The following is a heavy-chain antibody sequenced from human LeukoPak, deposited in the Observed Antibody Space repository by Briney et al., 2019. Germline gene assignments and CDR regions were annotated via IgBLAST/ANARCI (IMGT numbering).Heavy chain of an antibody. CDR1: GGSSSAYY. J-gene: IGHJ4*02. V-gene: IGHV4-34*01. D-gene: IGHD3/OR15-3a*01. Sequence: PSETLSHTCAVYGGSSSAYYWSWIRQPPPRKGLEWIGEITHSGSTNYSPSLKSRVTISVDTSKNQFSLKLTSVTAADTAVYYCARGPPAGFWTGYYRNWGQGTLVTVSS. CDR2: ITHSGST. CDR3: ARGPPAGFWTGYYRN.